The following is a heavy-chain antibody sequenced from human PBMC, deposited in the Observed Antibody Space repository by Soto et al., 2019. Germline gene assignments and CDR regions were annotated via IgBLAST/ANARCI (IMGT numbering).Heavy chain of an antibody. CDR2: IIPMYRVA. J-gene: IGHJ2*01. V-gene: IGHV1-69*01. CDR3: AKDREGYNNWYFDV. D-gene: IGHD1-1*01. CDR1: GGSLSNTA. Sequence: QVQLVQSGPEVKTPGSSVKVSCTTSGGSLSNTAFNWVRQAPGQRLEWVGGIIPMYRVANHAQKFQGRLSITADDSTNTVYMELSRLTSDDTAVYFCAKDREGYNNWYFDVWGRGTLIAVSS.